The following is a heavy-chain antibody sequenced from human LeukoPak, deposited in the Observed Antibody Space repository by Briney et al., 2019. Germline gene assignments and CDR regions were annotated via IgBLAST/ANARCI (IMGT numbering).Heavy chain of an antibody. CDR3: ARGTRYYYFDY. D-gene: IGHD1-14*01. CDR2: IYTSGST. J-gene: IGHJ4*02. CDR1: GGSFSSYY. Sequence: SETPSLTCTVSGGSFSSYYWSWTRQPAGKGLEWIGRIYTSGSTNYNPSLKSRVTMSVDTSKNQFSLKLSSVTAADTAVYYCARGTRYYYFDYWGQGTLVTVSS. V-gene: IGHV4-4*07.